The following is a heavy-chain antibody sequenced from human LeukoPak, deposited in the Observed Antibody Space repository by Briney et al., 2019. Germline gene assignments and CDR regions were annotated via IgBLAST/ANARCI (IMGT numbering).Heavy chain of an antibody. CDR2: IYYKGNT. J-gene: IGHJ5*02. CDR1: SVSISTYY. V-gene: IGHV4-59*01. D-gene: IGHD5-12*01. CDR3: ARSGRPTSWFDP. Sequence: PSETLSLTCTVSSVSISTYYWSWIRQPPGKGLEWIGYIYYKGNTNYNPSLRSRVTISFDTPKNQFSLKLSSVTAADTAVYYCARSGRPTSWFDPWGQGTLVTVSS.